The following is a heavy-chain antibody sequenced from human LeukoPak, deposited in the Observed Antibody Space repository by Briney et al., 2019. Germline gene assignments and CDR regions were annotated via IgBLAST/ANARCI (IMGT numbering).Heavy chain of an antibody. CDR2: IHTSGAT. V-gene: IGHV4-4*09. Sequence: SETLSLTCTVSGASISNYYWSLIRQTPEKGLEWMGHIHTSGATRYYPSLESRLKLSIDTSRNHLSLKLTSVTAEDTAVYFCARLGSYHDFWGQGALVTVSS. D-gene: IGHD1-26*01. J-gene: IGHJ4*02. CDR1: GASISNYY. CDR3: ARLGSYHDF.